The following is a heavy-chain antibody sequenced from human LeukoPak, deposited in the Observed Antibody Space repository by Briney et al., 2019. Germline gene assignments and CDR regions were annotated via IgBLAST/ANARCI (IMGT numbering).Heavy chain of an antibody. CDR1: GGSISSYY. V-gene: IGHV4-59*12. Sequence: PSESLSLTCTVPGGSISSYYWSWIRQPPGKGLGWSGYIYYSGSTNYNPSLKSRVTISVDTSKNQFSPKLSSVTAADTAVYYCARGRKDYGGLRRTWYFDLWGRGTLVTVSS. CDR3: ARGRKDYGGLRRTWYFDL. J-gene: IGHJ2*01. CDR2: IYYSGST. D-gene: IGHD4-23*01.